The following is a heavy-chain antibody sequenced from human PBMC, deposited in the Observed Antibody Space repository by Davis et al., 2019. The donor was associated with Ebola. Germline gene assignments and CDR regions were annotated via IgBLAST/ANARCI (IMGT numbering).Heavy chain of an antibody. D-gene: IGHD3-16*01. V-gene: IGHV3-21*01. CDR2: ISSSSSYI. J-gene: IGHJ4*02. CDR1: GFTVSSNY. CDR3: ARAHYDYTYDY. Sequence: GESLKISCAASGFTVSSNYMNWVRQAPGKGLEWVSSISSSSSYIYYADSVKGRFTISRDNAKNSLYLQMNSLRAEDTAVYYCARAHYDYTYDYWGQGTLVTVSS.